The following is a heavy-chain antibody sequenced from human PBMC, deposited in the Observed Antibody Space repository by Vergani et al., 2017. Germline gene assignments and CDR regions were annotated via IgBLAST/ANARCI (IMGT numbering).Heavy chain of an antibody. CDR3: ARSSTIFGVVIDFDY. CDR1: GYTFTSYD. V-gene: IGHV1-69*06. D-gene: IGHD3-3*01. Sequence: QVQLVQSGAEVKKPGASVKVSCKASGYTFTSYDITWVRQATGQGLEWMGRLIPIFGTANYAQKLQGRVTMTTDTSTSTAYMELRSLRSDDTAVYYCARSSTIFGVVIDFDYWGQGTLVTVSS. CDR2: LIPIFGTA. J-gene: IGHJ4*02.